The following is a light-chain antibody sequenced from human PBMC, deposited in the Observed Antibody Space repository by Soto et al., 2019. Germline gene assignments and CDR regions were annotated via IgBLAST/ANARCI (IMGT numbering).Light chain of an antibody. Sequence: QSVLTQPPSASGTPGQRVTISCSGSSSNIGSNYVYWYQHLPGTAPKLLIYRNNQRPSGVPDRFSGSKSGTSASLAISGPRSEDEADYYCAAWDDSLSGRVFGGGTKVTVL. J-gene: IGLJ2*01. CDR3: AAWDDSLSGRV. CDR2: RNN. V-gene: IGLV1-47*01. CDR1: SSNIGSNY.